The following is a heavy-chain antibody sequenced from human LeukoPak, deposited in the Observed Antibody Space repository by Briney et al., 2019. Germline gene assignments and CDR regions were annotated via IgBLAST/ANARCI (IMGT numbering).Heavy chain of an antibody. V-gene: IGHV1-2*02. CDR3: ARVLYYYDSSGYLLGY. CDR2: INPNSGGT. CDR1: GYTFTGYY. Sequence: ASAKVSCKASGYTFTGYYTHWVRQAPGQGLEWMGWINPNSGGTNYAQKFQGRVTMTRDTSISTAYMELSRLRSDDTAVYYCARVLYYYDSSGYLLGYWGQGTLVTVSS. J-gene: IGHJ4*02. D-gene: IGHD3-22*01.